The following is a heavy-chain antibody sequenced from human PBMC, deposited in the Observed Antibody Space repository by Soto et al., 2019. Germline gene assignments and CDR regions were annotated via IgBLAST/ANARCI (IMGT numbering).Heavy chain of an antibody. J-gene: IGHJ6*02. Sequence: QSGGSLRLSCAASGFTFSSYGMHWVRQAPGKGLEWVAVIWYDGSNKYYADSVKGRFTISRDNSKNTLYLQMNSLRAEDTAVYYCARERGYSGYVSYGMDVWGQGTTVTVSS. CDR3: ARERGYSGYVSYGMDV. D-gene: IGHD5-12*01. CDR2: IWYDGSNK. CDR1: GFTFSSYG. V-gene: IGHV3-33*01.